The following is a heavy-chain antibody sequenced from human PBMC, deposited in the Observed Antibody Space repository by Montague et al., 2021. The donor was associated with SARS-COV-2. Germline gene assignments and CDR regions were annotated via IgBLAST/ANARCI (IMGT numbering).Heavy chain of an antibody. J-gene: IGHJ4*02. CDR2: IYWDDGK. CDR3: AHRLARHYDTSAYLWCPFDY. V-gene: IGHV2-5*02. Sequence: PALVKPTQTLTLTCTFSGFSLSTNGVGVGWIRQPPGKALEWLALIYWDDGKRYSPSLKSRLTITKDTSKNQVVLTMTNMDPVDTATYYCAHRLARHYDTSAYLWCPFDYWGQGTLVTVSS. CDR1: GFSLSTNGVG. D-gene: IGHD3-22*01.